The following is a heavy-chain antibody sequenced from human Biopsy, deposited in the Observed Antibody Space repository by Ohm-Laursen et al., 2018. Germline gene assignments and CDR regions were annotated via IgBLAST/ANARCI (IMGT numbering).Heavy chain of an antibody. V-gene: IGHV4-34*01. CDR2: INHSGST. Sequence: SDTLSLTCAVYGGSFSGYYWSWIRQPPGKGLEWIGEINHSGSTNYNPSLKSRITISVDTSKNQFSLMLSSVTAADTAVYYCARGRLRAVARFDYWGQGTLVIVSS. CDR1: GGSFSGYY. D-gene: IGHD6-19*01. J-gene: IGHJ4*02. CDR3: ARGRLRAVARFDY.